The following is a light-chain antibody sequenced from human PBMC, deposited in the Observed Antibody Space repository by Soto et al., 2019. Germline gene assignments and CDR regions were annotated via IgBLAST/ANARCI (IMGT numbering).Light chain of an antibody. J-gene: IGKJ4*01. Sequence: DIQMTQSPSTLSASVGDRVTITCRASQSISSWLAWYQQKPGKAPKLLIYDASSLESGVPSRFSGSGSGTEFNLTISSLQPDDFATYYCQQYNSYPLTFGGGTKVDIK. V-gene: IGKV1-5*01. CDR2: DAS. CDR3: QQYNSYPLT. CDR1: QSISSW.